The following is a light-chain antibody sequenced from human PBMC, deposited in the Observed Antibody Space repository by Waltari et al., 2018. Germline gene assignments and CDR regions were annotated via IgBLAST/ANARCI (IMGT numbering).Light chain of an antibody. CDR1: SSDVGGYNY. Sequence: QSALTQPASVSGSPGQSITISCTGTSSDVGGYNYVSWYQHHPGKAPKLMIYDVSNRPSGVSKRVSGSKAGNTASLTISGLQAEDEADYYCSSYTSSSTLVFGGGTKLTVL. J-gene: IGLJ3*02. CDR2: DVS. CDR3: SSYTSSSTLV. V-gene: IGLV2-14*03.